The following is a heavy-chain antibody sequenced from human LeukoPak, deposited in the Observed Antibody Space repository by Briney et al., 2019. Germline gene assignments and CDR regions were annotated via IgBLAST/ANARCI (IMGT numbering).Heavy chain of an antibody. CDR3: AKRMIRGVNHDAFDL. CDR2: VSGSGGST. Sequence: GGSLRLSCAASGFTFSRYAMSWVRQAPGKGLEWVSAVSGSGGSTYYADSVKGLFTISRDNSKNTLYLQMNSLIAEDTAVYYCAKRMIRGVNHDAFDLWGQGTMVTVSS. D-gene: IGHD3-10*01. V-gene: IGHV3-23*01. CDR1: GFTFSRYA. J-gene: IGHJ3*01.